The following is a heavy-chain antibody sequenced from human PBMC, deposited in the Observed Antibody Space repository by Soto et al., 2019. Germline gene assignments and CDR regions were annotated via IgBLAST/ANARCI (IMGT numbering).Heavy chain of an antibody. CDR2: IIPIFGTA. D-gene: IGHD2-21*02. V-gene: IGHV1-69*13. Sequence: SVKVSCKASGGTFSSYAISWVRQAPGQGLEWMGGIIPIFGTANYAQKFQGRVTITADESTSTAYMGLSSLRSEDTAVYYCARDGSAYCGGDCYFVYWGQGTLVTVSS. J-gene: IGHJ4*02. CDR1: GGTFSSYA. CDR3: ARDGSAYCGGDCYFVY.